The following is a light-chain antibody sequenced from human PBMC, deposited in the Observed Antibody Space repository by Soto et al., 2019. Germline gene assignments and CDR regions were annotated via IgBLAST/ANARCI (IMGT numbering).Light chain of an antibody. CDR2: DVS. Sequence: QSVLTQPASVSGSPGQSITISCTGTSSDVGGYNYVSWYQQHPGKAPKLMIYDVSNRPSGVSNRFSGSKSGNTASLTISGLQAEDEADYYCSSRKYVFGTGTKVTVL. J-gene: IGLJ1*01. CDR1: SSDVGGYNY. V-gene: IGLV2-14*01. CDR3: SSRKYV.